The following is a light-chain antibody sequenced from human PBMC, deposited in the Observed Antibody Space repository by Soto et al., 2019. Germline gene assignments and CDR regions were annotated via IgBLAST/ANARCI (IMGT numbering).Light chain of an antibody. J-gene: IGKJ1*01. V-gene: IGKV3-15*01. CDR3: QQYNNWPRT. CDR1: QSVSSD. Sequence: EIVMTQSPATLSVSPGERATLSCRASQSVSSDLAWYHQKPGQAPRLLIYGASTRATGTPARFSGSGSGTEFTLTINRLPSEDFAVYYCQQYNNWPRTFGQGTKVDIK. CDR2: GAS.